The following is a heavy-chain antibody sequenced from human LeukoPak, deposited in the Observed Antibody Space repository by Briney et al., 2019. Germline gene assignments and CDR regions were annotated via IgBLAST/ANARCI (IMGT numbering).Heavy chain of an antibody. D-gene: IGHD1-26*01. J-gene: IGHJ4*02. Sequence: SETLSLTCAVYGGSFSGYYWSWIRQPPGKGLEWIGEINHSGSTNYNPSLKSRVTISVDTSKNQFSLKLSSVTAADTAVYYCARLKVGATSRYMGMYFDYWGQGTLVTVSS. V-gene: IGHV4-34*01. CDR1: GGSFSGYY. CDR2: INHSGST. CDR3: ARLKVGATSRYMGMYFDY.